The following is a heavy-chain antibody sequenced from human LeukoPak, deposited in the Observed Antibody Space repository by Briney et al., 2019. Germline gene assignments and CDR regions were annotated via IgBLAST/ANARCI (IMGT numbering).Heavy chain of an antibody. D-gene: IGHD3-10*01. CDR1: GGAISSSSYY. CDR2: IYYSGST. CDR3: ARRPMGGRFDP. V-gene: IGHV4-39*01. Sequence: ETLSLTCTVSGGAISSSSYYWGWIRQPPGKGLEGIGGIYYSGSTYYNPSLKSRVTISVDTSKTQFSLKLSSVPAADTAVYYCARRPMGGRFDPWGQGTLVTVSS. J-gene: IGHJ5*02.